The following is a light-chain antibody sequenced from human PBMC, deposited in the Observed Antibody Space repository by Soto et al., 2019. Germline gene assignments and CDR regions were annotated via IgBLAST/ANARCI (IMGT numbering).Light chain of an antibody. J-gene: IGKJ2*01. CDR1: QSVNSNY. CDR2: GVF. V-gene: IGKV3-20*01. Sequence: ETVLTQSPGTVSLSPGERATLSCRTSQSVNSNYLAWYQQKPGQAPRILIAGVFNSATGIPDRFSGSGSGTDFTLTSSGLEPEDYAYYYCQHYDGSPRTFGQGTKLEIK. CDR3: QHYDGSPRT.